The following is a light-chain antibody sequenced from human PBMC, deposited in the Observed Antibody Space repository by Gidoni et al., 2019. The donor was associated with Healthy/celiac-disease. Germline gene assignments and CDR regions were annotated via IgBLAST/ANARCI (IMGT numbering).Light chain of an antibody. CDR1: QSGSSN. Sequence: PGTPPVPPAESATPAGRASQSGSSNLAWYQQKPGQAPRPRIDGAPTRATGIPARFSGSGSGTEFTLTISSLQSEDFAVYYCQQYNNWPPWTFGQGTKVEIK. CDR3: QQYNNWPPWT. J-gene: IGKJ1*01. CDR2: GAP. V-gene: IGKV3-15*01.